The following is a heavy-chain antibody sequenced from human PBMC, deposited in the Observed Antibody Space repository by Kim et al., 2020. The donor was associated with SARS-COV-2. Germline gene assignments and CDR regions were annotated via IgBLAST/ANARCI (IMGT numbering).Heavy chain of an antibody. CDR3: ARVMYYYGSGSYYNDY. V-gene: IGHV3-11*05. D-gene: IGHD3-10*01. Sequence: GGSLRLSCAASGFTFSDYYMSWIRQAPGKGLEWVSYISSSSYTNYADSVKGRFTISRDNAKNSLYLQMNSLRAEDTAVYYCARVMYYYGSGSYYNDYWGQEPLVTVSS. J-gene: IGHJ4*02. CDR2: ISSSSYT. CDR1: GFTFSDYY.